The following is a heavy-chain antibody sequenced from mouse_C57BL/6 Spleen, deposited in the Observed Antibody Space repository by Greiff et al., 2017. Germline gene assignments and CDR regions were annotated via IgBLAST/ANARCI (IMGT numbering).Heavy chain of an antibody. CDR1: GYTFTSYW. D-gene: IGHD2-5*01. J-gene: IGHJ4*01. Sequence: QVQLKQPGAELVKPGASVKLSCKASGYTFTSYWMHWVKQRPGQGLEWIGMIHPHSGSTNYNEKFKSKATLTVDKSSSTAYMQLSSLTSEDSAVYYCARDYSNWEMDYWGQGTSVTVSS. V-gene: IGHV1-64*01. CDR2: IHPHSGST. CDR3: ARDYSNWEMDY.